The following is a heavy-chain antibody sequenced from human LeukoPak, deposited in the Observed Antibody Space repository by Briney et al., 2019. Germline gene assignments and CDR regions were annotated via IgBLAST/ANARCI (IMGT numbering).Heavy chain of an antibody. CDR2: ISSSSSYI. V-gene: IGHV3-21*01. J-gene: IGHJ2*01. Sequence: GGSLRLSCAASGFTFSSYSMNWVRQAPGKGLEWVSSISSSSSYIYYADSVKGRFTISRDHAKNSLYLQMNSLRAEDTAVYYCARDRGGSYWYFDLWGRGTLVTVSS. CDR3: ARDRGGSYWYFDL. CDR1: GFTFSSYS.